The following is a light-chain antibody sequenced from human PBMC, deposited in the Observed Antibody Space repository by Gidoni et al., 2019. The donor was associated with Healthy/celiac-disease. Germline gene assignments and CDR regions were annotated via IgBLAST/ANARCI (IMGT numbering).Light chain of an antibody. CDR2: DVS. CDR3: SSYTSSSTLPNWV. J-gene: IGLJ3*02. Sequence: QSALTQPASVSASPGPSITISCTGTSSDVGGYNYVSWYQQPPGKAPKLMIYDVSNRPSGVSNRFSGSKSGNTASLTISGLQAEDEADYYCSSYTSSSTLPNWVFGGGTKLTVL. V-gene: IGLV2-14*01. CDR1: SSDVGGYNY.